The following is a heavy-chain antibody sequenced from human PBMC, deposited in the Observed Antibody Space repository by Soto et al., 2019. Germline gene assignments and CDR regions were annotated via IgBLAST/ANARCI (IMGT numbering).Heavy chain of an antibody. CDR3: ARSWRWLRLDFDY. CDR2: IYYSGST. J-gene: IGHJ4*02. V-gene: IGHV4-61*01. Sequence: SETLSLTCTVSGGSVSSGSYYWSWIRQPPGKGLEWIGYIYYSGSTNYNPSLKSRVTISVDTSKNQFSLKLSSVTAAGTAVYYCARSWRWLRLDFDYWGQGTLVTVS. D-gene: IGHD5-12*01. CDR1: GGSVSSGSYY.